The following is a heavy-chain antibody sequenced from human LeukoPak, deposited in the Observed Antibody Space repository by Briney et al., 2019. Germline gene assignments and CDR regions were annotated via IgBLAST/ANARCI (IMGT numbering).Heavy chain of an antibody. V-gene: IGHV3-7*03. J-gene: IGHJ6*02. Sequence: TGGSLRLSCAASGFTFSSYWMSWVRQAPGKGLEWVANIKQDGSEKYYVDSVKGRFTISRDNAKNSLYLQMNSLRAEDTAVYYSARSPTSGYDFWSGYYYYGMDVWGQGTTVTVSS. CDR2: IKQDGSEK. CDR3: ARSPTSGYDFWSGYYYYGMDV. CDR1: GFTFSSYW. D-gene: IGHD3-3*01.